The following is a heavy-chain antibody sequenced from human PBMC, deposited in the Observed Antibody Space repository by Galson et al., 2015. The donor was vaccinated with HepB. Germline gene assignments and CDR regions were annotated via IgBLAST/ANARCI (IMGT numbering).Heavy chain of an antibody. CDR3: ARETVTGNAFDI. Sequence: SCKASGGTFSSYAVQWVRQARGQRLEWIGWIVVGSGNTNYAQKFQERVTITRGMSTSTAYMELSSLRSEDTAVYYCARETVTGNAFDIWGQGTMVTVSS. J-gene: IGHJ3*02. CDR1: GGTFSSYA. V-gene: IGHV1-58*01. D-gene: IGHD4-17*01. CDR2: IVVGSGNT.